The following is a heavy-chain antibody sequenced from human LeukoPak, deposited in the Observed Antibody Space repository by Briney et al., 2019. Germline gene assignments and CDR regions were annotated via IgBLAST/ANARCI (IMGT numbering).Heavy chain of an antibody. CDR1: GFSVTNQY. D-gene: IGHD3-10*01. CDR3: AKSMVRGVTPPFDY. J-gene: IGHJ4*02. Sequence: GGSLRLSCVASGFSVTNQYICWVRQAPGKGLEWVSVIYSGGSTYYADSVKGRFTISRDNSKNTLYLQMNSLRAEDTAVYYCAKSMVRGVTPPFDYWGQGTLVTVSS. CDR2: IYSGGST. V-gene: IGHV3-53*01.